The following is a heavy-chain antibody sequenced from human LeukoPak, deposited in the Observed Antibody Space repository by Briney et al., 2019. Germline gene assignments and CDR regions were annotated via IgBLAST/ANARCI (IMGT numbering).Heavy chain of an antibody. CDR2: INHSGST. J-gene: IGHJ5*02. V-gene: IGHV4-34*01. Sequence: PSETLSLTCAVYGGSFSGYYWSWIRQPPGKGLEWIGEINHSGSTNYNPSLKSRVTISVDTSKNQFSLKLSSVTAADTAVYYCARQTLWFRAAWFDPWGQGTLVTVSS. CDR3: ARQTLWFRAAWFDP. CDR1: GGSFSGYY. D-gene: IGHD3-10*01.